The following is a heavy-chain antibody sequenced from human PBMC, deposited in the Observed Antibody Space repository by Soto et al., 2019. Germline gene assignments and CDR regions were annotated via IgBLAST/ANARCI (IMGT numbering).Heavy chain of an antibody. CDR1: GGSIRSSSYY. Sequence: PSETLSLTCTVSGGSIRSSSYYWAWIRQPPGKGLEWTGSFYYNGATYYNPSLKSRLTISVDTSKNQLSLKLNSVTAADTALYYCARDDDYSNCFDYWSQGTLVTVSS. CDR2: FYYNGAT. CDR3: ARDDDYSNCFDY. J-gene: IGHJ4*02. D-gene: IGHD4-4*01. V-gene: IGHV4-39*02.